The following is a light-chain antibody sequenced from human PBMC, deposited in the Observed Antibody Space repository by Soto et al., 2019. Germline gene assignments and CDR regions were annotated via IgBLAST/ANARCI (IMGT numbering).Light chain of an antibody. CDR2: GAS. CDR1: QSVSNNY. J-gene: IGKJ2*01. CDR3: QQYGNSPPYT. Sequence: EIVLTQSPGTLSLSPGERATLSCRASQSVSNNYLAWYQQKPGQAPRLLVYGASSRATGIPDRFSGSGSGTDFTLTISRLEPEDFAVYYCQQYGNSPPYTFGQGTKLEIK. V-gene: IGKV3-20*01.